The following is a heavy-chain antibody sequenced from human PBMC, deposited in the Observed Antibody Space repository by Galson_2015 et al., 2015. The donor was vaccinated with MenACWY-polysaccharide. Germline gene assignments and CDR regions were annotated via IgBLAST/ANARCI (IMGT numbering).Heavy chain of an antibody. J-gene: IGHJ6*03. Sequence: SVKVSCKASGGTFSNYAISWVRQAPGQGLEWMGGIIPIFGTPNYAQKFQGRVTITADKSTTTAYMELSSLRSEDTAVYYCARGYYGSGNYQYYSYYYMDVWGKGTTVTVSS. V-gene: IGHV1-69*06. D-gene: IGHD3-10*01. CDR2: IIPIFGTP. CDR3: ARGYYGSGNYQYYSYYYMDV. CDR1: GGTFSNYA.